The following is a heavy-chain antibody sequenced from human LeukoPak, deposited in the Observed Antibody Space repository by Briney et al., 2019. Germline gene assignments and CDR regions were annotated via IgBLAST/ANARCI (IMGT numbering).Heavy chain of an antibody. D-gene: IGHD1-26*01. CDR2: IYYTGTT. J-gene: IGHJ3*01. CDR3: ARRRSGTYRLDAFDF. V-gene: IGHV4-39*01. Sequence: SETLSLTCIVSGCPISSSSHFWGWIRQPPGKGLEWIGNIYYTGTTYYNPSLKSRVTISVDTSKNQFSLKLSSVTAADTAVYYCARRRSGTYRLDAFDFWGEGTMFTVS. CDR1: GCPISSSSHF.